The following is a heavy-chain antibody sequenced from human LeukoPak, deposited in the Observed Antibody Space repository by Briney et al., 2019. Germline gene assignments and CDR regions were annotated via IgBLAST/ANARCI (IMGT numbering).Heavy chain of an antibody. CDR2: IKQDGSEK. D-gene: IGHD6-19*01. J-gene: IGHJ4*02. CDR3: ARILDSAWGELGY. Sequence: PGGSLRLSCAASGFTFSSYWMSWVRQAPGKGLEWVANIKQDGSEKYYVDSVKGRFTISRDNAKNSLYLQMNSLRAEGTAVYYCARILDSAWGELGYWGQGTLVTVSS. V-gene: IGHV3-7*01. CDR1: GFTFSSYW.